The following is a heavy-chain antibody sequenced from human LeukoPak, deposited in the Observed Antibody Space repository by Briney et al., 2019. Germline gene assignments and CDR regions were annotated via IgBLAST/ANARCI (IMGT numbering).Heavy chain of an antibody. J-gene: IGHJ4*02. Sequence: SVKVSCKASGYTFTSYAISWVRQAPGQGLEWMGRIIPIFGTANYAQKFQGRVTITTDESTSTAYMELSSLRSEDTDVYYCARGRWLQHGYFDYWGQGTLVTVSS. V-gene: IGHV1-69*05. D-gene: IGHD5-24*01. CDR3: ARGRWLQHGYFDY. CDR2: IIPIFGTA. CDR1: GYTFTSYA.